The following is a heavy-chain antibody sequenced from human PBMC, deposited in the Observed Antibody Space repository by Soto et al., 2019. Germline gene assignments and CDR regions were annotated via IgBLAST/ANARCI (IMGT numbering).Heavy chain of an antibody. V-gene: IGHV4-61*01. CDR1: GGSVSSGSYY. CDR2: IYNSGST. CDR3: ARWSPEGGYSSSSDGWALDY. Sequence: PSETLSLTCTVSGGSVSSGSYYWSWIRQPPGKGLEWIGYIYNSGSTNYNPSLKSRVTISVDTSKNQFSLKLSSVTAADTAVYYCARWSPEGGYSSSSDGWALDYWGQGTLVTVSS. D-gene: IGHD6-6*01. J-gene: IGHJ4*02.